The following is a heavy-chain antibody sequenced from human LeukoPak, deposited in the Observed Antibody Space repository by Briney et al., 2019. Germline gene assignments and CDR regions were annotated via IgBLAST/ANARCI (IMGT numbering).Heavy chain of an antibody. Sequence: GGSLRLSCAASGFTFSSYAMSWVRQAPGKGLEWVSAISGSGGSTYYADSVKGRFTISRDNSKNTLYLQTNSLRAEDTAVYYCAKGYSGSYGSDYYYGMDDWGQGTTVTVSS. CDR2: ISGSGGST. CDR3: AKGYSGSYGSDYYYGMDD. J-gene: IGHJ6*02. V-gene: IGHV3-23*01. CDR1: GFTFSSYA. D-gene: IGHD3-10*01.